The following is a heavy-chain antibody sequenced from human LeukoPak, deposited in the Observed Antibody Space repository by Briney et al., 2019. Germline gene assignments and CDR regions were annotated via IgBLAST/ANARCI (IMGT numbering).Heavy chain of an antibody. CDR1: GGSFSGYY. CDR3: ARDGGCEGGGSSTSCYTPIYYYYGMDV. Sequence: PSETLSLTCAVYGGSFSGYYWSWIRQPPGKGLEWIGEINHSGSTNYNPSLKSRVTISVDTSKNQFSLKLSSVTAADTAVYYCARDGGCEGGGSSTSCYTPIYYYYGMDVWGQGTTVTVSS. V-gene: IGHV4-34*01. D-gene: IGHD2-2*02. CDR2: INHSGST. J-gene: IGHJ6*02.